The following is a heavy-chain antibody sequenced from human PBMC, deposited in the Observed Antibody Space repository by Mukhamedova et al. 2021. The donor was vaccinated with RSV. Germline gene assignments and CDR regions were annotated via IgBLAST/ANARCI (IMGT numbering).Heavy chain of an antibody. V-gene: IGHV1-46*01. Sequence: YMHWVRQAPGQGLEWVGTIKPSSGTTSYAQKFQGRVTMTRDTSTSTVYMELSNLTSEDTAVYYCASDIWASNGWFDGDYWGQG. CDR2: IKPSSGTT. J-gene: IGHJ4*02. CDR3: ASDIWASNGWFDGDY. D-gene: IGHD6-19*01. CDR1: Y.